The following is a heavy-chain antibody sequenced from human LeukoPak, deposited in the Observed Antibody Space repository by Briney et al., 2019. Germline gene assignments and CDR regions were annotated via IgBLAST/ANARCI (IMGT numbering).Heavy chain of an antibody. CDR3: ASLDLGYCSGGSCYGRDY. Sequence: GGSLRLSCAASGFTFSSYSMSWVRQAPGKGLEWVSSISSSSSYIYYADSVKGRFTISRDNAKNSLYLQMNSLRAEDTAVYYCASLDLGYCSGGSCYGRDYWGQGTLVTVSS. J-gene: IGHJ4*02. V-gene: IGHV3-21*01. D-gene: IGHD2-15*01. CDR2: ISSSSSYI. CDR1: GFTFSSYS.